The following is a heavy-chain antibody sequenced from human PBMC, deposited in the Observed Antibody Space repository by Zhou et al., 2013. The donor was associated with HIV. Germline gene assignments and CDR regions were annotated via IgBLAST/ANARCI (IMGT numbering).Heavy chain of an antibody. V-gene: IGHV1-69*05. D-gene: IGHD2-21*02. Sequence: QVQLVQSGAEVKKPGSSVKVSCKASGGTFTRNAFSWVRQAPGQGLEWMGGIIPIFGTANYAQKFQGRVKITTDESSSTVYMELSSLRSEDTAVYYCARGGNSVEHQLLLSRWFDPWGQGTLVTVSS. CDR2: IIPIFGTA. CDR3: ARGGNSVEHQLLLSRWFDP. CDR1: GGTFTRNA. J-gene: IGHJ5*02.